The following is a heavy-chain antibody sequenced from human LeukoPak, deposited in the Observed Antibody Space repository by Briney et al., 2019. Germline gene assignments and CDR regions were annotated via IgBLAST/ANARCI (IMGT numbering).Heavy chain of an antibody. V-gene: IGHV3-11*04. D-gene: IGHD3-16*02. CDR2: ISSSGRTI. Sequence: GGSLRLSCAASGFTFSDYYMSWIRQAPGKGLEWVSSISSSGRTIYYADSVKCRFTISNDNAKKSLYVEMISLRAEDTAVYYCARDSSFLRYYYSSYYMDVWGKGTTVTISS. CDR3: ARDSSFLRYYYSSYYMDV. J-gene: IGHJ6*03. CDR1: GFTFSDYY.